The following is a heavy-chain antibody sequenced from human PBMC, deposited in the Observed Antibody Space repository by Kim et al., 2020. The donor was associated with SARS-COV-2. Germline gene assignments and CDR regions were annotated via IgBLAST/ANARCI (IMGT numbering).Heavy chain of an antibody. CDR1: GFTFSSYA. J-gene: IGHJ6*02. CDR3: ARVPRDDYGDYAEGSYYYYGMDV. CDR2: ISYDGSNK. Sequence: GGSLRLSCAASGFTFSSYAMHWVRQAPGKGLEWVAVISYDGSNKYYADSVKGRFTISRDNSKNTLYLQMNSLRAEDTAVYYCARVPRDDYGDYAEGSYYYYGMDVWGQGTTVTVSS. V-gene: IGHV3-30-3*01. D-gene: IGHD4-17*01.